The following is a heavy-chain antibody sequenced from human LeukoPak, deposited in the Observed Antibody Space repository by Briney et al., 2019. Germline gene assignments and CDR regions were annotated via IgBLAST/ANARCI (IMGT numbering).Heavy chain of an antibody. CDR3: ARSRPLYASGNFYNVDALDI. J-gene: IGHJ3*02. Sequence: SETLSLTCTVSDDSLSGYYCHWIRQSAGKGLEWIGRIYTSGTTNYSPSLNSRVNLSVDTSKRQFSLKLSSVTAADTAVYYCARSRPLYASGNFYNVDALDIWGQGTMVTVSS. CDR1: DDSLSGYY. D-gene: IGHD3-10*01. V-gene: IGHV4-4*07. CDR2: IYTSGTT.